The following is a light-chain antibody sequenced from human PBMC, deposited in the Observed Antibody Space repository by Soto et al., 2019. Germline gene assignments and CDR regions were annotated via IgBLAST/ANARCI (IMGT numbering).Light chain of an antibody. CDR2: EVS. CDR1: SSDVGGYNY. Sequence: QSALTQPPSASGSPGQSVTISCTGTSSDVGGYNYVSWYQQHPGKAPKLMISEVSKRPSGVPDRFSGSKSGNTASLTVSGLXXXXEXDYYCSSYGGSSTVFGGGTKLTVL. J-gene: IGLJ2*01. V-gene: IGLV2-8*01. CDR3: SSYGGSSTV.